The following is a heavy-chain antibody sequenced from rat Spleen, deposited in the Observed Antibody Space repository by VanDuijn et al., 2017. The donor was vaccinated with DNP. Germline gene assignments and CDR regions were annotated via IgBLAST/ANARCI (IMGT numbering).Heavy chain of an antibody. D-gene: IGHD1-10*01. CDR3: ARGNNNYPYWSFDF. Sequence: EVQLVESGGGLVPPGRSLKLSCVVSGFTFSDYNMAWVRQAPKKGLEWVATILYDGSRTYYRDSVKGRFTISRDNAKNTLYLQMNRLRSEDTATYYCARGNNNYPYWSFDFWGPGTMVTVSS. J-gene: IGHJ1*01. V-gene: IGHV5S10*01. CDR1: GFTFSDYN. CDR2: ILYDGSRT.